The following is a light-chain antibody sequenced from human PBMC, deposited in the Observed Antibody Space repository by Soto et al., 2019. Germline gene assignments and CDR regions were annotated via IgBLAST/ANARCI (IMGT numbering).Light chain of an antibody. CDR3: SSYTSSNTLYV. CDR2: EVS. Sequence: QSVLTQPASVSGSPGQSITISCIGTSSDVGGYNYVAWYQQHPGKAPKLMIYEVSNRPSGVSNRFSGSKSGNTASLTISGLQAEDEADYYCSSYTSSNTLYVFGTGTKVTVL. CDR1: SSDVGGYNY. J-gene: IGLJ1*01. V-gene: IGLV2-14*01.